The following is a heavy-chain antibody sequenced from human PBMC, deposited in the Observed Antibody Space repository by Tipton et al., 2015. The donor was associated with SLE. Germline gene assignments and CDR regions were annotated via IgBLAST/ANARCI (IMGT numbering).Heavy chain of an antibody. Sequence: SLRLSCAASGFTVSSNYMSWVRQAPGKGLEWVSVIYSGGSTYYADSVKGRFTISRDNSKNTLYLQMNSLRAEDTAVYYCARGSNSNFRTTTALDYWGQGTLVTVSS. CDR1: GFTVSSNY. V-gene: IGHV3-66*02. CDR3: ARGSNSNFRTTTALDY. J-gene: IGHJ4*02. D-gene: IGHD1-14*01. CDR2: IYSGGST.